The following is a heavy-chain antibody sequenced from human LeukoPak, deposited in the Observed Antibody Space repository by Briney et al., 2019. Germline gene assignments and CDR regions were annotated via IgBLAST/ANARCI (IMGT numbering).Heavy chain of an antibody. V-gene: IGHV3-7*01. CDR2: IKQDGSEK. CDR3: ARDPSIVGAISYFDY. CDR1: GFTFSSYW. Sequence: GGSLRLSCAASGFTFSSYWMSWVRQAPGKGLEWVANIKQDGSEKYYVDSVKGRFTISRDNAKNSLYLQMNSLRAEDTAVYYCARDPSIVGAISYFDYWGQGTLVTVSS. D-gene: IGHD1-26*01. J-gene: IGHJ4*02.